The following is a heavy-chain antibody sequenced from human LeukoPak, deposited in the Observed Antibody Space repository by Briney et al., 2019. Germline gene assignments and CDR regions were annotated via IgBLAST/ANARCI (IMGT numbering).Heavy chain of an antibody. CDR3: ARHLPTPYYGTSGPFDY. D-gene: IGHD3-22*01. CDR2: IYYSGTT. J-gene: IGHJ4*02. CDR1: VGSVSGYF. Sequence: PSETLSLTCTVSVGSVSGYFWRWIRQPPGLGLEWIGCIYYSGTTDYNPSLRSRVTLSVDTSKTQFSLQMTSVTAATTAVYFCARHLPTPYYGTSGPFDYWGQGTLVTVSS. V-gene: IGHV4-59*08.